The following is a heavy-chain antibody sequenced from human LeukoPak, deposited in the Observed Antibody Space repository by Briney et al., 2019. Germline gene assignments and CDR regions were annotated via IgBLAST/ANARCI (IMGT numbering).Heavy chain of an antibody. J-gene: IGHJ3*02. D-gene: IGHD3-10*01. CDR3: AREVYGFGAFDI. CDR1: GGSISSGGYY. Sequence: SQTLSLTCTVSGGSISSGGYYWSWIRQHPGKGLEWIGYIYYSGSTYYNPSLKSRVTISVDTSKNQFSLKLSSVTAADTAVYYCAREVYGFGAFDIWGQGTMDTVSS. V-gene: IGHV4-31*03. CDR2: IYYSGST.